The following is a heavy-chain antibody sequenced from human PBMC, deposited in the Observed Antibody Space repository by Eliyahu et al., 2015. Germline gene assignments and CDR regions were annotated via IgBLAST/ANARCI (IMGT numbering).Heavy chain of an antibody. Sequence: QMQLVQSGAEVKKPGAXXEVSCKASGYTFXNXXXHWVRQAPGQGLXWMGIINPTGGSTSYAQKFQGRVTMTRDTSTSTVYMELSSLRSEDTAMYYCARGTVVLMVYAPAVGAFDIWGQGTMVTVSS. V-gene: IGHV1-46*03. CDR2: INPTGGST. J-gene: IGHJ3*02. D-gene: IGHD2-8*01. CDR3: ARGTVVLMVYAPAVGAFDI. CDR1: GYTFXNXX.